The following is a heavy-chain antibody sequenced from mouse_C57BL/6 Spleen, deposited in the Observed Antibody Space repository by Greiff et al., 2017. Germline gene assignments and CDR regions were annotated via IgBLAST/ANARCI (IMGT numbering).Heavy chain of an antibody. CDR1: GYAFSSYW. CDR3: ARRSGTTVVAYARDY. CDR2: IYPGDGDT. D-gene: IGHD1-1*01. V-gene: IGHV1-80*01. J-gene: IGHJ4*01. Sequence: VQLQQSGAELVKPGASVKISCKASGYAFSSYWMNWVKQRPGKGLEWIGQIYPGDGDTNYNGQFKGKATLTADNSTRTAYMQLISLTSEYSAVYVCARRSGTTVVAYARDYWGQGTSVTVSS.